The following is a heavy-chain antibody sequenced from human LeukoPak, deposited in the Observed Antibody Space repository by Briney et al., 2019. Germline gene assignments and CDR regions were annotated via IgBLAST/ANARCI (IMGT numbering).Heavy chain of an antibody. D-gene: IGHD3-9*01. CDR3: ARVASRLRYFDLAFDY. CDR2: IIPIFGTA. J-gene: IGHJ4*02. V-gene: IGHV1-69*01. Sequence: SVKVSCKASGGTFSSYAISWVRQAPGQGLEWMGGIIPIFGTANYAQKFQGRVTITADESTSKAYMELSSLRSEDTAVYYCARVASRLRYFDLAFDYWGQGTLVTVSS. CDR1: GGTFSSYA.